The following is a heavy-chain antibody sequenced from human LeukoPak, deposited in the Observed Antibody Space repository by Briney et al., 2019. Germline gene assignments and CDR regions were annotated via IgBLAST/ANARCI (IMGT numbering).Heavy chain of an antibody. J-gene: IGHJ3*02. CDR1: GGSISSGDYY. D-gene: IGHD6-19*01. V-gene: IGHV4-30-4*08. Sequence: KPSQTLSLTCTVSGGSISSGDYYWSWIRQPPGKGLEWIGYIYYTGTTYYSTSIKSRVTISVDTSKNQFSLKLSSVTAADTAVYYCATDVAVAGTGAFDIWGQGTMVTVSS. CDR2: IYYTGTT. CDR3: ATDVAVAGTGAFDI.